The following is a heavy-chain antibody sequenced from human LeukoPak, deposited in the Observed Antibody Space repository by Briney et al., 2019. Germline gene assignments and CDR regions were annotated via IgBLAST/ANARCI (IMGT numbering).Heavy chain of an antibody. V-gene: IGHV3-23*01. CDR1: GFTFSNFA. CDR3: AKLAIYDILTGYYKNWFDP. J-gene: IGHJ5*02. Sequence: GGSLRLSCAASGFTFSNFAMTWVRQAPGKGLEWVSGVSGSGDTTYYADSVRGRFTISRENSKNILYLQMNSLRAEDTALYFCAKLAIYDILTGYYKNWFDPWGQGTLVSVSS. CDR2: VSGSGDTT. D-gene: IGHD3-9*01.